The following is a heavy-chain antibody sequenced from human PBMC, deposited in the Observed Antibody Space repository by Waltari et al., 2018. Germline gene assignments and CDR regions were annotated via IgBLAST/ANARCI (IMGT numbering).Heavy chain of an antibody. V-gene: IGHV1-18*01. Sequence: YGISWVRQAPGQGLEWMGWISAYNGNTNYAQKLQGRVTMTTDTSTSTAYMELRSLRSDDTAVYYCARARENYDFWSGYYTYYFDYWGQGTLVTVSS. CDR3: ARARENYDFWSGYYTYYFDY. J-gene: IGHJ4*02. D-gene: IGHD3-3*01. CDR1: YG. CDR2: ISAYNGNT.